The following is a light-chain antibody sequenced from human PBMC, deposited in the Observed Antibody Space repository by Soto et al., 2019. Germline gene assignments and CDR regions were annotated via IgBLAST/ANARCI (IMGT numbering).Light chain of an antibody. J-gene: IGLJ2*01. V-gene: IGLV2-14*03. CDR1: RSDIGAYNF. CDR2: DVN. CDR3: TSWTTSTTMI. Sequence: QSALTQPASVSGSPGQSITISCTGTRSDIGAYNFVSWYQQHPGEVPKLILYDVNVRPSGVSNRFSGSKSGNTASLTISGLQAEDEADYYCTSWTTSTTMIFGGETKVTVL.